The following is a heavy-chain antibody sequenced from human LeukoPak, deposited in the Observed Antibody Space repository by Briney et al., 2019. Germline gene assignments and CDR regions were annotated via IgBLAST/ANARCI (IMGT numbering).Heavy chain of an antibody. J-gene: IGHJ4*02. Sequence: VASVKVSCKACGGTFSSYAISWVRQAPGQGLEWMGRIIPILGIANYAQKFQGRVTITADKSTSTAYMELSSLRSEDTAVYYCARSAVAGTSSFDYWGQGTLVTVSS. CDR3: ARSAVAGTSSFDY. D-gene: IGHD6-19*01. CDR2: IIPILGIA. V-gene: IGHV1-69*04. CDR1: GGTFSSYA.